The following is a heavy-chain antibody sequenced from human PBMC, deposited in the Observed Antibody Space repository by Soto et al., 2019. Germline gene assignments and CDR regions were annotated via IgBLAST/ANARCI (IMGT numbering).Heavy chain of an antibody. J-gene: IGHJ6*02. CDR1: GYTFTSYY. CDR3: ARDYSFVFGVVMARYYYGMDV. V-gene: IGHV1-46*01. Sequence: ASLKVSCKASGYTFTSYYMHWVRQAPGQGLEWMGIINPSGGSTSYAQKFQGRVTMTRDTSTSTVYMELSSLRSEDTAVYYCARDYSFVFGVVMARYYYGMDVWGQGTTVTV. D-gene: IGHD3-3*01. CDR2: INPSGGST.